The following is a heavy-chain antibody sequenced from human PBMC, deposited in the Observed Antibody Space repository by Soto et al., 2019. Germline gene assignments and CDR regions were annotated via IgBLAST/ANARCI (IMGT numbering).Heavy chain of an antibody. V-gene: IGHV4-34*01. Sequence: SETLSLTCAVYGGSFSGYYWSWIRQPPGKGLEWIGEINHSGSTNYNPSLKSRVTISVDTSKNQFSLKLSSVTAADTAVYYCARVYSSSWLWRDYWGQGTLVTVSS. CDR1: GGSFSGYY. CDR3: ARVYSSSWLWRDY. D-gene: IGHD6-13*01. CDR2: INHSGST. J-gene: IGHJ4*02.